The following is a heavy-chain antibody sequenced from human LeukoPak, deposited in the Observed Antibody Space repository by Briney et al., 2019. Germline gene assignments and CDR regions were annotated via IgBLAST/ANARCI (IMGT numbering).Heavy chain of an antibody. CDR2: ISSSSSTI. D-gene: IGHD4-17*01. CDR3: ARDMVVYGDYVERKDFGY. Sequence: GGALRLSCAASGLTFSRYSMNWVRQAPGKGLEWVSYISSSSSTIYYADSVKGRFTISRDNAKNSLYLQMNSLRAEDTAVYYCARDMVVYGDYVERKDFGYWGQGTLVTVSS. CDR1: GLTFSRYS. J-gene: IGHJ4*02. V-gene: IGHV3-48*01.